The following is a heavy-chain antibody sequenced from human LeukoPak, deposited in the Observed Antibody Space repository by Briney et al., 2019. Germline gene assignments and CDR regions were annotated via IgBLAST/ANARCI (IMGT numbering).Heavy chain of an antibody. CDR3: ARGGSGISNAFDI. CDR2: LYYSGST. CDR1: GGSISSYY. J-gene: IGHJ3*02. V-gene: IGHV4-59*01. D-gene: IGHD3-10*01. Sequence: SETLSLTCSVYGGSISSYYWSWIRQHPGKGLEWIGYLYYSGSTNSNPSLKSRVTMSVDTSKNQFSLKLRSVTAADTAVYYCARGGSGISNAFDIWGQGTMVTVSS.